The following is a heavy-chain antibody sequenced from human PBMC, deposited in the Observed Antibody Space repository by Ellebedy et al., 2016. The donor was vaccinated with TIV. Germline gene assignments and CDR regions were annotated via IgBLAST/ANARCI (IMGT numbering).Heavy chain of an antibody. J-gene: IGHJ6*02. D-gene: IGHD1-26*01. CDR2: TYYRSKWYN. CDR1: GDSVSSNSAT. CDR3: TRGGSARGGGLDV. V-gene: IGHV6-1*01. Sequence: SQTLSLTCAISGDSVSSNSATWNWIRQSPSRGLEWLGRTYYRSKWYNDYEVSVKSRITINPDTSKNQFSLQLNSVTPEDTAVYFGTRGGSARGGGLDVWGQGTTVTVSS.